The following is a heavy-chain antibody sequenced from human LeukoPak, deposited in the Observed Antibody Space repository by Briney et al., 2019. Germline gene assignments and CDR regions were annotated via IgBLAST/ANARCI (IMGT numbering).Heavy chain of an antibody. CDR2: IYSGGST. Sequence: GGSLRLSCAASGFTVSSNYMSWVRQAPGRGLEWVSVIYSGGSTYYADSVKGRFTISRDISKNTLYLQMNSLRAEDTAVYYCARDSGSGWYYFDYWGQGTLVTVSS. CDR1: GFTVSSNY. J-gene: IGHJ4*02. D-gene: IGHD6-19*01. V-gene: IGHV3-53*01. CDR3: ARDSGSGWYYFDY.